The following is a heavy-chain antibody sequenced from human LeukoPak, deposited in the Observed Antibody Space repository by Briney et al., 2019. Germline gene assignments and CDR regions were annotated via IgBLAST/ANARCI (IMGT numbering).Heavy chain of an antibody. CDR2: TIGTGDSK. V-gene: IGHV3-23*01. CDR3: ASLYNDYGDY. D-gene: IGHD5-24*01. CDR1: GFTFSNYG. J-gene: IGHJ4*02. Sequence: GRSLKLSCAASGFTFSNYGMSWVRQAPGKGLEWVSGTIGTGDSKFYADPVKGRFTISRDNSRSTLYLHMNSLRVDDTAVYYCASLYNDYGDYWGQGALVTVSS.